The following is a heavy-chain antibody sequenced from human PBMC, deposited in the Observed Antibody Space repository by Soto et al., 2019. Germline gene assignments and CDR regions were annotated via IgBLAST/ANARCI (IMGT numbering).Heavy chain of an antibody. D-gene: IGHD3-3*01. V-gene: IGHV3-23*01. CDR2: ISGSGGST. CDR1: GFTFSSYA. CDR3: AKVSPLRFLEWLLWPGGYMDV. Sequence: GGSLRLSCAASGFTFSSYAMSWVRQAPGKGLEWISAISGSGGSTYYADSVKGRFTISRDNSKNTLYLQMNSLRAEDTAVYYCAKVSPLRFLEWLLWPGGYMDVWGKGTTVTVSS. J-gene: IGHJ6*03.